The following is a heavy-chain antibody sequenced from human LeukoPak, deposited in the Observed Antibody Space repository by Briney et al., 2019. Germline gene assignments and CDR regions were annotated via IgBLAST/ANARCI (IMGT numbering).Heavy chain of an antibody. D-gene: IGHD3-16*01. CDR1: GGSISGFH. Sequence: SETLSLTCTVSGGSISGFHRSWIRQPPGKGLDYIGDVFYSGGTNYNPSLKSRLTISVDTSRNQFSLKLTSVTAADTAVYYCARLYAGAYTRLDPWGQGILVAVSS. J-gene: IGHJ5*02. CDR3: ARLYAGAYTRLDP. CDR2: VFYSGGT. V-gene: IGHV4-59*08.